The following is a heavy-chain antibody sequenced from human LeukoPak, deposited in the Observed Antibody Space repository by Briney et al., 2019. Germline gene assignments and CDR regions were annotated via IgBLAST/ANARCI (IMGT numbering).Heavy chain of an antibody. CDR3: ARGVGDYGDYYMDV. CDR2: ISSRGITI. J-gene: IGHJ6*03. D-gene: IGHD4-17*01. Sequence: GGALRLSCVASGFTFSSYSINWVRQAPGEGLEWGSCISSRGITIYYADSVKGRFTISRDNAKNSLSLQMNSLRAEDTAVYYCARGVGDYGDYYMDVWGKGTTVTVSS. V-gene: IGHV3-48*01. CDR1: GFTFSSYS.